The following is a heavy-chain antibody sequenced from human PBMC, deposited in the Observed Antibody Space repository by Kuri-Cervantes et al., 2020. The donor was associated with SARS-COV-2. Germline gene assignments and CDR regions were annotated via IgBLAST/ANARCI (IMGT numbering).Heavy chain of an antibody. CDR2: INHTGSA. CDR1: GGSFSDYY. CDR3: ARGVVTIYGFLVLLPAPGWLDP. D-gene: IGHD3-3*01. V-gene: IGHV4-34*01. J-gene: IGHJ5*02. Sequence: GSLRLSCGVYGGSFSDYYWTWIRQPPMKGLEWIGEINHTGSATYNPSLESRVTISVDTSKNLFSLKLTSVTAADTAVYFCARGVVTIYGFLVLLPAPGWLDPWGQGTLVTVSS.